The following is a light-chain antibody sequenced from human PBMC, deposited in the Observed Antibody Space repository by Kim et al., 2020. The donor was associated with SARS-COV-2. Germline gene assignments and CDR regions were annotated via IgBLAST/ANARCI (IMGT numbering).Light chain of an antibody. CDR3: AAWDDSLHVV. V-gene: IGLV1-47*01. CDR2: RNN. J-gene: IGLJ2*01. CDR1: SSNIGSNY. Sequence: PGQRVTISCSGSSSNIGSNYVYCYQQLPGTAPKLLIYRNNQRPSGVPDRFSGSKSGTSASLAISGLRSEDEADYYCAAWDDSLHVVFGGGTQLTVL.